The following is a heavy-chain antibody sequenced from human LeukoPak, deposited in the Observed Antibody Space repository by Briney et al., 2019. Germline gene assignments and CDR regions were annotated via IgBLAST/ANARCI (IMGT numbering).Heavy chain of an antibody. V-gene: IGHV3-30*02. Sequence: PGGSLRLSCAASGFTFSSYWMSWVRQAPGKGLERVAFIRYDGNNKYYADSVKGRFTISRDNSKNTLYVQMNSLRAEDTAVYYCAKDRGWELKLFDYWGQGTLVTVSS. J-gene: IGHJ4*02. CDR2: IRYDGNNK. CDR3: AKDRGWELKLFDY. D-gene: IGHD1-26*01. CDR1: GFTFSSYW.